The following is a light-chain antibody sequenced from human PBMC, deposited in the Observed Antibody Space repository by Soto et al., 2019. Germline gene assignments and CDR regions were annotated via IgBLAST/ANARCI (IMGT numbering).Light chain of an antibody. J-gene: IGKJ2*01. Sequence: DIQTTQSPPSLSASVGDRVTTTCRTSQSISSYLNWYQQKLGKAPKLLIYAASRLQSGVPSRFSGSASGTDFTLTISSLQPEDFATYYCQQSYSAPHTCGQGT. CDR1: QSISSY. CDR3: QQSYSAPHT. V-gene: IGKV1-39*01. CDR2: AAS.